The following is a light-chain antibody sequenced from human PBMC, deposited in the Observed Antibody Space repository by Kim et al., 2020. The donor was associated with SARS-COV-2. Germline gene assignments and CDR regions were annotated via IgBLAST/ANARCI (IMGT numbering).Light chain of an antibody. J-gene: IGKJ2*01. CDR1: QSLLNSNGYNY. Sequence: ERASISFRSSQSLLNSNGYNYLDWYLQKPGQSQQLLIYLGANRATGVPDRFSGSGSGTDFTLKISRVEAEDVGVYYCMQALQTPYTFGQGTKLEI. CDR3: MQALQTPYT. CDR2: LGA. V-gene: IGKV2-28*01.